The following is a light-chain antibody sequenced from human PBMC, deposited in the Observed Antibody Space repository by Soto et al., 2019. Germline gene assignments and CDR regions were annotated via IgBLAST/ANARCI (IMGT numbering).Light chain of an antibody. CDR2: GNT. CDR3: QTYDSGLSGLYV. Sequence: QSVLTQPPSISGAPGQRVTISCTGSSSNIGAGSDVHWYHQLPGTAPKLLIYGNTNRPSGVPDRFSGSKSGTSASLAIAGLQTEDEGDYYCQTYDSGLSGLYVFGTGTKLTVL. V-gene: IGLV1-40*01. J-gene: IGLJ1*01. CDR1: SSNIGAGSD.